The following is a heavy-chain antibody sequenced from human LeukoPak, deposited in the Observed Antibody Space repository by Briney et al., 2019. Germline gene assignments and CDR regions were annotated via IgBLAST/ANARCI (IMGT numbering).Heavy chain of an antibody. D-gene: IGHD3-9*01. CDR1: GDSIGRINYY. J-gene: IGHJ4*02. V-gene: IGHV4-39*01. Sequence: SETLSLTCTISGDSIGRINYYWGWIRQPPGKGLEWIVSMSYSGHTYYNPSLKSRVTTSIDTSKNQLSLNLKSVTAADTAVYYCARSQWSLVIPSGYFDYWGQGTLVTVSS. CDR3: ARSQWSLVIPSGYFDY. CDR2: MSYSGHT.